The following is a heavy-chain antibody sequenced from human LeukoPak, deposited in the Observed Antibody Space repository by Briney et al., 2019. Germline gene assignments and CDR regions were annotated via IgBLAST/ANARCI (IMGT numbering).Heavy chain of an antibody. V-gene: IGHV1-46*01. CDR2: INPSGGST. CDR3: ARAGYSGPEDFDY. J-gene: IGHJ4*02. CDR1: GYSFTNYY. Sequence: ASVKVSCKASGYSFTNYYMHWVRQAPGQGLEWMGIINPSGGSTRYAQKFQGRVTMTRDTSTSTVYVELSSLRSEDTAVYYCARAGYSGPEDFDYWGQGTLVTVSS. D-gene: IGHD5-12*01.